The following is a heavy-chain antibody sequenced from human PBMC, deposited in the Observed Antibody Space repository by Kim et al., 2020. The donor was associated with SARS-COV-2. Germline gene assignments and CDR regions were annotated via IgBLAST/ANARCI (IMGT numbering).Heavy chain of an antibody. J-gene: IGHJ4*02. V-gene: IGHV1-69*04. CDR1: GGTFSSYA. CDR2: IIPILGIA. Sequence: SVKVSCKATGGTFSSYAISWVRQAPGQGLEWMGRIIPILGIANYAQKFQGRVTITADKSTSTAYMELSSLRSEDTAVYYCARDTYGRDGYNYQVYYFDYWGLGSLVTVSS. D-gene: IGHD5-12*01. CDR3: ARDTYGRDGYNYQVYYFDY.